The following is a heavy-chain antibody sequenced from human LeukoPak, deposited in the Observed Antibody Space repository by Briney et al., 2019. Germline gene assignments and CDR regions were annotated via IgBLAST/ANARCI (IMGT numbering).Heavy chain of an antibody. V-gene: IGHV3-21*01. CDR2: ITSSSSYI. CDR3: ARVAEAAAFDS. J-gene: IGHJ4*02. CDR1: GFTLSSYT. Sequence: PEGSLRLSCAASGFTLSSYTMNWVRQAPGKGLEWVSSITSSSSYIYYADSVKGRFTISRDNAKNSLYLQMSSLRAEDTAVYYCARVAEAAAFDSWGQGTLVTVSS. D-gene: IGHD6-13*01.